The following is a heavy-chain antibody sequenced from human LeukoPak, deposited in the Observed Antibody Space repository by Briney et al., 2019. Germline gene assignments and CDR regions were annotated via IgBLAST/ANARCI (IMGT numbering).Heavy chain of an antibody. Sequence: GGSLRLSCAASGFTFSSYSMNWVRQAPGKGLEWVSAISGSGGSTYYADSVKGRFTISRDNAKNSLYLQMNSLRAEDTAVYYCAELGITMIGGVWGKGTTVTIPS. CDR1: GFTFSSYS. J-gene: IGHJ6*04. CDR2: ISGSGGST. CDR3: AELGITMIGGV. D-gene: IGHD3-10*02. V-gene: IGHV3-21*01.